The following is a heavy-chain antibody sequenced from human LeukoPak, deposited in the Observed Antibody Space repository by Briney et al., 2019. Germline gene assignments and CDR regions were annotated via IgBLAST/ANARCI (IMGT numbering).Heavy chain of an antibody. D-gene: IGHD3-22*01. CDR3: AHIGGWGNYYDSSGYFQH. V-gene: IGHV2-5*02. CDR2: IYWDDDK. J-gene: IGHJ1*01. CDR1: GCSLSTSGVG. Sequence: SGPTLVKPTQTLTLTCTFSGCSLSTSGVGVGWIRQPPGKALEWLALIYWDDDKRYSPSLKSRLTITKDTSKNQVVLTMTNMDPVDTATYYCAHIGGWGNYYDSSGYFQHWGQRTLVTVSS.